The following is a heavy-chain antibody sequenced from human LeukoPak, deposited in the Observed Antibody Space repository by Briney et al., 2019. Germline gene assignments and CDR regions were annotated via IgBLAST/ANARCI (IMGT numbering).Heavy chain of an antibody. CDR1: DGSINSYH. CDR2: IYYNGNT. V-gene: IGHV4-59*12. J-gene: IGHJ4*02. D-gene: IGHD3-3*01. CDR3: ARGRGTIFGVARPY. Sequence: SETLSLTCSVSDGSINSYHWNWIRRPPGKGLEWIGYIYYNGNTNYSPSLKSRVTISVDTSKNQFSLKLSSVTAADTAVYYCARGRGTIFGVARPYWGQGTLVTVSS.